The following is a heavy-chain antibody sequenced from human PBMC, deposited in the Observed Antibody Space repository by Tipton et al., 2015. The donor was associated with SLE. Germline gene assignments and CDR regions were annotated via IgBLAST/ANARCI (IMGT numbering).Heavy chain of an antibody. CDR2: IIPILGIA. V-gene: IGHV1-69*09. Sequence: QLVQSGAEVKKPGASVKVSCKASGGTFSRYTISWVRQAPGQGLEWMGRIIPILGIANYAQKFQGRVTITADKSTSTAYMELSSLRAEDTAVYYCARDLSRAIVLMVYAPHPYSYGMDVWGQGTTVTVSS. CDR3: ARDLSRAIVLMVYAPHPYSYGMDV. J-gene: IGHJ6*02. D-gene: IGHD2-8*01. CDR1: GGTFSRYT.